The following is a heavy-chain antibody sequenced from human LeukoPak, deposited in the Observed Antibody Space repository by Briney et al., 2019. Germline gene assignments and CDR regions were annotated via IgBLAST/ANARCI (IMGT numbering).Heavy chain of an antibody. Sequence: SETLSLTCTVSGGSISSYYWSWIRQPPGKGLEWIGYIYYSGSTNYNPSLKSRVTISVDTSKNQFSLKLSSVTAADTAVYYCARSIAAADDYWGQGTLVTVSS. V-gene: IGHV4-59*12. CDR1: GGSISSYY. CDR3: ARSIAAADDY. D-gene: IGHD6-13*01. J-gene: IGHJ4*02. CDR2: IYYSGST.